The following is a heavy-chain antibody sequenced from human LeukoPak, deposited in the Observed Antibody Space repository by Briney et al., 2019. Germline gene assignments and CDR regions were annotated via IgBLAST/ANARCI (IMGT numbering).Heavy chain of an antibody. CDR2: ISAYNGNT. J-gene: IGHJ3*02. D-gene: IGHD2-2*02. V-gene: IGHV1-18*01. CDR1: GYTFTSYG. Sequence: ASVKVSCTASGYTFTSYGISWVRQAPGQGLEWMGWISAYNGNTNYAQKLQGRVTMTTDTSTSTAYMELRSLRSDDTAVYYCARVNVVVPAAIEDDAFDIWGQGTMVTVSS. CDR3: ARVNVVVPAAIEDDAFDI.